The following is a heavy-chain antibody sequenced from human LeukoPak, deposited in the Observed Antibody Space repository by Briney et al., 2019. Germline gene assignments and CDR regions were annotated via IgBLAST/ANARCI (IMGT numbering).Heavy chain of an antibody. Sequence: PSETLSLTCTVSGGSISSGDYYWSWIRQPPGKGLEWIGYIYYSGSTYYNPSLKSRVTISVDTSKNQFSLKLSSVTAADTAVYYCARVRARVNYDSSGYYALDYWGQGTLVTVSS. CDR3: ARVRARVNYDSSGYYALDY. J-gene: IGHJ4*02. V-gene: IGHV4-30-4*01. D-gene: IGHD3-22*01. CDR2: IYYSGST. CDR1: GGSISSGDYY.